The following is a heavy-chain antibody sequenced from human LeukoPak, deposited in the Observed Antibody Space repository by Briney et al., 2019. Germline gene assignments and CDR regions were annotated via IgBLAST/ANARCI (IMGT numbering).Heavy chain of an antibody. D-gene: IGHD4-17*01. CDR2: IYPDDSDT. Sequence: GESLKISCKGSGYSFTSYWIGWVRQMPGKGLEWMGIIYPDDSDTRYSPSFQGQVPISADKSISNASLQWSSLKASDTAMYYCARHDYGDYYIYGFWGQGTLVTVSS. J-gene: IGHJ4*02. CDR1: GYSFTSYW. CDR3: ARHDYGDYYIYGF. V-gene: IGHV5-51*01.